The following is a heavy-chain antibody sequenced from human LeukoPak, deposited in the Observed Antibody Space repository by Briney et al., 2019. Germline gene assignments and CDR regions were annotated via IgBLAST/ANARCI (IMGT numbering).Heavy chain of an antibody. J-gene: IGHJ4*02. V-gene: IGHV5-51*01. CDR3: ARARSCNGGRCYFDY. CDR2: IFAGDSDT. D-gene: IGHD2-15*01. CDR1: GFSFTTYW. Sequence: GESLKISGEGSGFSFTTYWIGWVRQMPGKGLEWMGIIFAGDSDTRYIPSFQGQVTISADKSISTAYLQWSSLKASDTAMYYCARARSCNGGRCYFDYWGQGTLVTVSS.